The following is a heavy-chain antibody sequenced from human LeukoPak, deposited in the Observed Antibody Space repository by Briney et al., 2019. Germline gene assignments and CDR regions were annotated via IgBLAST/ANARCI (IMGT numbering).Heavy chain of an antibody. V-gene: IGHV3-53*01. Sequence: RGSLRLSCAASGFTVSSNYMSWVRQAPGKGLEWVSVIYSDGGTYYADSVKGRFSISRDNSKNTVYLQMNSLRAEDTAVYYRARSRGGLRSMDVWGKGTTVTVSS. D-gene: IGHD5-12*01. J-gene: IGHJ6*04. CDR3: ARSRGGLRSMDV. CDR2: IYSDGGT. CDR1: GFTVSSNY.